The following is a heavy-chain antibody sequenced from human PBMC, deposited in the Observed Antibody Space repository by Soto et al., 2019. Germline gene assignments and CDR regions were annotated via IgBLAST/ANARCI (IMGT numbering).Heavy chain of an antibody. CDR1: GFTFSSYG. CDR2: ISSSSSYI. V-gene: IGHV3-21*01. D-gene: IGHD2-2*03. J-gene: IGHJ3*02. Sequence: GGSLRLSCAASGFTFSSYGMHWVRQAPGKGLEWVSSISSSSSYIYYADSVKGLFTISRDNAKNSLYLQMNSLRAEDTAVYYCARAGYCSSTSCYGDDAFDIWGQGTMVTVSS. CDR3: ARAGYCSSTSCYGDDAFDI.